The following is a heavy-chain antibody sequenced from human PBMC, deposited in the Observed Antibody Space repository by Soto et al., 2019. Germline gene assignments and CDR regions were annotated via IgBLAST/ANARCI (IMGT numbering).Heavy chain of an antibody. D-gene: IGHD6-6*01. V-gene: IGHV2-5*02. CDR2: IYWDDDK. CDR1: GFSLSTSGVA. CDR3: AHRRGLGSSSGLDAFDI. Sequence: QITLKESGPTLVKPTQTLTLTCTFSGFSLSTSGVAVGWIRQPPGKALEWLALIYWDDDKRYSPSLKSRLTITKDTSKNQVVLTMTNMDPVDTATYYCAHRRGLGSSSGLDAFDIWGQGTLVTVSS. J-gene: IGHJ3*02.